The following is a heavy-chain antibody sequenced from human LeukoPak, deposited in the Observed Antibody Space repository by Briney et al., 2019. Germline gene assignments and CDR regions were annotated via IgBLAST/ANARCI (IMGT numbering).Heavy chain of an antibody. CDR3: ARDVYYYDSSGYQGGAFDI. D-gene: IGHD3-22*01. J-gene: IGHJ3*02. Sequence: ASVKVSCEASGYTFTSYYMHWVRQAPGQGLEWMGIINPSGGSTSYAQKFQGRVTMTRDTSTSTVYMELSSLRSEDTAVYYCARDVYYYDSSGYQGGAFDIWGQGTMVTVSS. CDR2: INPSGGST. V-gene: IGHV1-46*01. CDR1: GYTFTSYY.